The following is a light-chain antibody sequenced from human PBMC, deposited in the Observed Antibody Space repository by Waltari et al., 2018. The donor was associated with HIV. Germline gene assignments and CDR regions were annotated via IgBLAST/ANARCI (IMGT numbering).Light chain of an antibody. CDR3: QQSYRMPYT. Sequence: DIQVTQSPSPLSASLGGSVPIACRASQNITTFLNWYQQRPGRAPQLLIYTTSNLQSGIPSRFRGSGSGTDFVLTLTNLQPEDSATYFCQQSYRMPYTFGQGTK. CDR1: QNITTF. J-gene: IGKJ2*01. V-gene: IGKV1-39*01. CDR2: TTS.